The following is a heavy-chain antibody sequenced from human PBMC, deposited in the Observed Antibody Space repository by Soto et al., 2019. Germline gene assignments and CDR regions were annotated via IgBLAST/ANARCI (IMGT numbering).Heavy chain of an antibody. D-gene: IGHD5-12*01. Sequence: SETLSLTCAVSGGSISSGGYSWSWIRQPPGQGLEWIGYIYHSGSTYYNPSLKSRVTISVDRSKNQFSLKLSSVTAADTAVYYCARGGIVATILNGMDVWGQGTTVTVSS. J-gene: IGHJ6*02. CDR1: GGSISSGGYS. CDR3: ARGGIVATILNGMDV. V-gene: IGHV4-30-2*01. CDR2: IYHSGST.